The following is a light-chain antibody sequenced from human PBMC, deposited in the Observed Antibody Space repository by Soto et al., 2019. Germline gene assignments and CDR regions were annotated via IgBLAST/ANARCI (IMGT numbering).Light chain of an antibody. CDR2: GTS. V-gene: IGKV3-20*01. CDR1: QSVGSSY. Sequence: QPRFTLSVSPGERATLSCRASQSVGSSYLAWYQQKPGQAPRVLIYGTSSRATGIPDRFSGSGSGTDFTLTISRLEPEDFAVYYCQQYTISSWTFGQGTKVDIK. J-gene: IGKJ1*01. CDR3: QQYTISSWT.